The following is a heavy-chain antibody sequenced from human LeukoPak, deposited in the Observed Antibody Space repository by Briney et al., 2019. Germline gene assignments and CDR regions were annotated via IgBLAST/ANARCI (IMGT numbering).Heavy chain of an antibody. J-gene: IGHJ6*03. V-gene: IGHV3-21*01. Sequence: TGGSLRLSCAASGFTFSSYSMNWVRQAPGKGLEWVSSISSSSSYIYYADSVKGRFTISRDNAKNSLYLQMNSLRAEDTAVYYCARDGDSSGYYYYYYMDVWGKGTTVTVSS. CDR3: ARDGDSSGYYYYYYMDV. CDR1: GFTFSSYS. CDR2: ISSSSSYI. D-gene: IGHD3-22*01.